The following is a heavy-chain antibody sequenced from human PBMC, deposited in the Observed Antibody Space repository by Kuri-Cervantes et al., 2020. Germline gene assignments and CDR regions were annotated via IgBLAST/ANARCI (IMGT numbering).Heavy chain of an antibody. CDR1: GYTFTSYD. J-gene: IGHJ4*02. V-gene: IGHV1-8*01. CDR3: ARGRKTTVAPPLDY. CDR2: MNPNSGNT. D-gene: IGHD4-23*01. Sequence: ASVKVSCKASGYTFTSYDINWVRQATGQGLEWMGWMNPNSGNTGYAQKFQGRVTMTRNTSISTAYMELSRLRSDDTAAYYCARGRKTTVAPPLDYWGQGTLVTVSS.